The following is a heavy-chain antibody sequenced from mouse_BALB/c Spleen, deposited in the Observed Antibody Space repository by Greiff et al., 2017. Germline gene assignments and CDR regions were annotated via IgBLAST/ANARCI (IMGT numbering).Heavy chain of an antibody. CDR2: IDPANGNT. J-gene: IGHJ1*01. V-gene: IGHV14-3*02. Sequence: EVQLQQSGAELVKPGASVKLSCTASGFNIKDTYMHWVKQRPEQGLEWIGRIDPANGNTKYDPKFQGKATITADTSSNTAYLQLSSLTSEDTAVYYCAGIYYDYGYFDVWGAGTTVTVSS. CDR1: GFNIKDTY. D-gene: IGHD2-4*01. CDR3: AGIYYDYGYFDV.